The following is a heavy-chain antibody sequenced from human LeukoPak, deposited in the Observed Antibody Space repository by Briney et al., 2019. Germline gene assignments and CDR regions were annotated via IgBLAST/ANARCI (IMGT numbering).Heavy chain of an antibody. CDR1: GFTFSRYW. V-gene: IGHV3-7*04. Sequence: PGGSLRLSCAASGFTFSRYWMNWVRQAPGKGLEWVAHIKQDGSEKYYVDSVKGRFTISRDNAKNSLYLQMNSLRAEDTAVYYCARGYSGNDYWGQGTLVTVSS. CDR3: ARGYSGNDY. J-gene: IGHJ4*02. CDR2: IKQDGSEK. D-gene: IGHD4-11*01.